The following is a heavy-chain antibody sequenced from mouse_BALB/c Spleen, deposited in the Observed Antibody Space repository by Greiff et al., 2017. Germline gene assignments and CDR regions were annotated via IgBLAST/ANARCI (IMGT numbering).Heavy chain of an antibody. CDR2: ISDGGSYT. J-gene: IGHJ3*01. CDR1: GFTFSDYY. D-gene: IGHD2-5*01. Sequence: EVKLMESGGGLVKPGGSLKLSCAASGFTFSDYYMYWVRQTPEKRLEWVATISDGGSYTYYPDSVKGRFTISRDNAKNNLYLQMSSLKSEDTAMYYCAREYSNYSWFAYWGQGTLVTVSA. CDR3: AREYSNYSWFAY. V-gene: IGHV5-4*02.